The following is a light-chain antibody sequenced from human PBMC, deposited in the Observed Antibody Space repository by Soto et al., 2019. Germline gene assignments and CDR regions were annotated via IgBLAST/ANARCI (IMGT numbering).Light chain of an antibody. J-gene: IGKJ1*01. CDR3: QQYDSPRGT. Sequence: EIVLTQSPGTLSLSPGERATLSCRVSQSVSSSYLAWYQQKPGQAPRLLIYGASSRATGIPDRFSGSGSGTDFTLTISRLEPEDFAVYYCQQYDSPRGTF. CDR1: QSVSSSY. V-gene: IGKV3-20*01. CDR2: GAS.